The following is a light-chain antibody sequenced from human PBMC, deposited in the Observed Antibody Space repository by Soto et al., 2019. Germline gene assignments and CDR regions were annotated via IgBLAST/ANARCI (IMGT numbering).Light chain of an antibody. Sequence: EIVLTQSPGTLSLSPGERATLSCRASQSVSSSYLAWYQQKTGQAPRLLIYGASSRATGIPDRFSGSGSGTDFTLTISSLEPEDFAVYYCQQRSNWPLTFGGGTKVDIK. CDR2: GAS. V-gene: IGKV3D-20*02. CDR3: QQRSNWPLT. CDR1: QSVSSSY. J-gene: IGKJ4*01.